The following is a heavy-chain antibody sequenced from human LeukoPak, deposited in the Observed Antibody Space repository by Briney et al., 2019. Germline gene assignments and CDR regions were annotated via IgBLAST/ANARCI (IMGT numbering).Heavy chain of an antibody. CDR1: GFTFSSSW. Sequence: TGGSLRLSCAASGFTFSSSWMHWVRQPPGKGLVWVSRINSDGSSTSYADSVKGRFSISRDNAKNTLYLQMDSLRAEDTAVYYCARGNWGPDYWGQGTLVTVSS. CDR3: ARGNWGPDY. D-gene: IGHD7-27*01. CDR2: INSDGSST. J-gene: IGHJ4*02. V-gene: IGHV3-74*01.